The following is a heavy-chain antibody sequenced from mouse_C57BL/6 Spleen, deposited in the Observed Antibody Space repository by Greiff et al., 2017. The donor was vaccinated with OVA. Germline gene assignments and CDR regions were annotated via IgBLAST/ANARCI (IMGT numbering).Heavy chain of an antibody. Sequence: QVQLQQPGAELVRPGSSVKLSCKASGYTFTSYWMHWVKQRPIQGLEWIGNIDPSDSETHYNQKFKDKATLTVDKSSSTAYMQLSSLTSEDSAVDYCARGSNYSAWFAYWGQGTLVTVSA. J-gene: IGHJ3*01. CDR2: IDPSDSET. D-gene: IGHD2-5*01. CDR3: ARGSNYSAWFAY. CDR1: GYTFTSYW. V-gene: IGHV1-52*01.